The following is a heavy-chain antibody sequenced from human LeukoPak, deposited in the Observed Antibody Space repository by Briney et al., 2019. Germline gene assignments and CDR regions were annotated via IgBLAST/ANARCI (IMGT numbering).Heavy chain of an antibody. CDR3: AKDVGRATTPLNYFDY. CDR2: ISGSGGST. CDR1: GFTFSSYA. V-gene: IGHV3-23*01. J-gene: IGHJ4*02. D-gene: IGHD5-12*01. Sequence: PGGSLRLSCAASGFTFSSYAMSWVRQAPGKGLEWVSAISGSGGSTYYADSVKGRFTISRDNSKNTLYLQMNSLRAEDTAVYYCAKDVGRATTPLNYFDYWGQGTLVTVSS.